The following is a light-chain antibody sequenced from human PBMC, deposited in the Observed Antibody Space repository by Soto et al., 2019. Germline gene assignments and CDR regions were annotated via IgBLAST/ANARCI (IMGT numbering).Light chain of an antibody. CDR1: ALPKQY. V-gene: IGLV3-25*03. CDR2: KDT. J-gene: IGLJ3*02. Sequence: SSELTQPPSVSVSPGQTARITCSGDALPKQYAYWYQQKPGQAPVLMIYKDTERPSGIPERFSSTSSGTAVTLTISGVQAEDEADYYCQSADSSGTFLWVFGGGTKLTVL. CDR3: QSADSSGTFLWV.